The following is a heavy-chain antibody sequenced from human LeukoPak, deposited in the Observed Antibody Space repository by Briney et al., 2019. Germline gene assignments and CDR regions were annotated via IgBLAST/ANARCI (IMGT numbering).Heavy chain of an antibody. V-gene: IGHV1-24*01. CDR2: FDPEEAKM. J-gene: IGHJ4*02. CDR3: TTRSGDFWSGFVN. D-gene: IGHD3-3*01. Sequence: ASVQVSCKVSGNSLSELSIQWVRQAPGQGLECMGGFDPEEAKMVYAQNFQGRVTMTEDTSTQTAYMELSGLTSDDTAVYYCTTRSGDFWSGFVNWGQGTLVTVSS. CDR1: GNSLSELS.